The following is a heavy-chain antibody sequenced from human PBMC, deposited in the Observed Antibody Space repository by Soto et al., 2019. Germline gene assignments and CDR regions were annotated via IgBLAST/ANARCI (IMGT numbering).Heavy chain of an antibody. CDR1: GFTFSNYA. V-gene: IGHV3-23*01. Sequence: GGSLRLSCAASGFTFSNYAMNWVRQALGKGLEWVAVISADGSDTYYADSVKGRFTISRDNSKNTLYLQMNSLRAEDTAVYYCARDQGYSYGTYYYYGMDVWGQGTTVTVSS. J-gene: IGHJ6*02. D-gene: IGHD5-18*01. CDR3: ARDQGYSYGTYYYYGMDV. CDR2: ISADGSDT.